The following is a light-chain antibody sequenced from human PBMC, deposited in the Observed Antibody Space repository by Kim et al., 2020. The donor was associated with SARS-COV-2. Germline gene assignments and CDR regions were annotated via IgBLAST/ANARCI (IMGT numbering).Light chain of an antibody. CDR2: RAS. CDR3: QQYKDSIT. Sequence: VSPGQRATRSCRASQSVGSSLAWYQQKPGQAPRLVIYRASTRASDIPARFSGSGSGTDFALAISSLQPDDSAIYYCQQYKDSITFGQGTRLEIK. V-gene: IGKV3-15*01. J-gene: IGKJ5*01. CDR1: QSVGSS.